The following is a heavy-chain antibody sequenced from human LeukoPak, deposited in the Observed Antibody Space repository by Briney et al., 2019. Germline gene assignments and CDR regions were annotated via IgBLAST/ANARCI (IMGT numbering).Heavy chain of an antibody. D-gene: IGHD2-21*02. CDR2: IYYSGST. CDR3: ARGIEDCGGDCPREFDP. V-gene: IGHV4-30-4*08. CDR1: GGSISSGGYY. J-gene: IGHJ5*02. Sequence: PSETLSLTCTVSGGSISSGGYYWSWIRQHPGKGLEWIGYIYYSGSTYYNPSLKSRVTISVDTSKNQFSLKLSSVTAADTAVYYCARGIEDCGGDCPREFDPWGQGTLVTVSS.